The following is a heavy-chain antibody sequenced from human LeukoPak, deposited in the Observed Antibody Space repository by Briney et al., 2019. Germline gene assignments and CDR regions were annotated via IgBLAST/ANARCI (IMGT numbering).Heavy chain of an antibody. CDR1: GGTFSSYA. D-gene: IGHD2-15*01. V-gene: IGHV1-69*13. CDR3: ARDFGRGDVPATAIRGSSDYYYGMDV. Sequence: GASVKVSCKASGGTFSSYAISWVRQAPGQGLEWMGGIIPIFGTANYAQKFQGRVTITADESTSTAYMELSSLRSEDTAVYYCARDFGRGDVPATAIRGSSDYYYGMDVWGQGTTVTVSS. J-gene: IGHJ6*02. CDR2: IIPIFGTA.